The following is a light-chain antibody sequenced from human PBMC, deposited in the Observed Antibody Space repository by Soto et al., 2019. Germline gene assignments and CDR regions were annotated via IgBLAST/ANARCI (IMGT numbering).Light chain of an antibody. J-gene: IGKJ4*01. Sequence: DIQMTQSPSSLSASVGDRVTITCQASHDISNYLNWYQQKPGKAPKFLIYDASNLETGVPSRFSGSGSGTDFNFTISSLQPEDIATYFCQQYENLPLTFGGGTKVEIK. CDR3: QQYENLPLT. CDR2: DAS. CDR1: HDISNY. V-gene: IGKV1-33*01.